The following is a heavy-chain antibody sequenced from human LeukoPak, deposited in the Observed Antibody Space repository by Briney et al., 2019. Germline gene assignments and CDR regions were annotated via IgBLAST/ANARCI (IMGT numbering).Heavy chain of an antibody. CDR2: IYYSGST. D-gene: IGHD6-13*01. V-gene: IGHV4-59*01. J-gene: IGHJ4*02. Sequence: SETLSLTCTVSGGSISSYYWSWIRQPPGKGLEWIGYIYYSGSTNYNPSLESRVTISVGTSKNQFSLKLSSVTAADTAVYYCARGEAAAGTCYFDYWGQGTLVTVSS. CDR3: ARGEAAAGTCYFDY. CDR1: GGSISSYY.